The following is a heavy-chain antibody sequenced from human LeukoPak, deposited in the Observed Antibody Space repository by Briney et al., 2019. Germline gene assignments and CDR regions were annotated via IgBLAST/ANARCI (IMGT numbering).Heavy chain of an antibody. CDR1: GFTFSSYG. D-gene: IGHD2-21*02. V-gene: IGHV3-30*18. J-gene: IGHJ3*02. Sequence: PPGGSLRLSCAASGFTFSSYGMHWVRQAPGKGLEWVAVISYDGSNEYYADSVKGRFTIPRDNSKNTLYLQMNSLRAEDTAMYYCAKDLQIAYCGGDCSDAFDIWGQGTMVTVSS. CDR3: AKDLQIAYCGGDCSDAFDI. CDR2: ISYDGSNE.